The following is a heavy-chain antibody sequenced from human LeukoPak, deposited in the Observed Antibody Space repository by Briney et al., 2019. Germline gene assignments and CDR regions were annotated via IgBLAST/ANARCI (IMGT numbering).Heavy chain of an antibody. CDR1: GGSFSGYY. CDR3: ARVVPDYDFWSGYYNYYYYYGMDV. J-gene: IGHJ6*02. V-gene: IGHV4-59*01. Sequence: PSETLSLTCAVYGGSFSGYYWSWVRQPPGKGLEWIGYVYFSGSTNYNPSLKSRVTISVDTSKNQFSLKLSSVTAADTAVYYCARVVPDYDFWSGYYNYYYYYGMDVWGQGTTVTVSS. CDR2: VYFSGST. D-gene: IGHD3-3*01.